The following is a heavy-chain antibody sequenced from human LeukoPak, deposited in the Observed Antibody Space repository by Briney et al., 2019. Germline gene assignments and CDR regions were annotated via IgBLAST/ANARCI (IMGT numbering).Heavy chain of an antibody. CDR2: IYYSGST. V-gene: IGHV4-59*01. D-gene: IGHD3-10*01. Sequence: SETLSLTCTVSGGSISSYYWSWIRQPPGKGLEWIGYIYYSGSTNYSPSLKSRVTISVDTSKNQFSLKLSSVTAADTAVYYCARDILSGSGFFDYWGQGTLVTVSS. J-gene: IGHJ4*02. CDR3: ARDILSGSGFFDY. CDR1: GGSISSYY.